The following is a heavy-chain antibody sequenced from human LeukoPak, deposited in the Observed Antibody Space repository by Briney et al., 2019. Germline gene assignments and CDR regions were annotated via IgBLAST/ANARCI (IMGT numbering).Heavy chain of an antibody. Sequence: SETLSLTCAVSGGSISTYYWSWIRQPAGKGLEWIGRIYNSGSTNYNPSLKSRVTMSVDTPKNQFSLRLTSVTAADTAVYYCARAKLWFGELSALDYWGQGTLVTVSS. J-gene: IGHJ4*02. CDR3: ARAKLWFGELSALDY. D-gene: IGHD3-10*01. CDR2: IYNSGST. CDR1: GGSISTYY. V-gene: IGHV4-4*07.